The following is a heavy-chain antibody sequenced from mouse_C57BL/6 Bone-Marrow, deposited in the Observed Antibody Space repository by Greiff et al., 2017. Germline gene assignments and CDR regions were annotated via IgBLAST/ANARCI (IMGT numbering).Heavy chain of an antibody. V-gene: IGHV5-15*01. Sequence: EVKLMESGGGLVQPGGSLKLSCAASGFTFSDYGMAWVRQAPRKGPEWVAFISNLAYSIYYADTVTGRFTISRENAKNTLYLEMSSLRSEDTAMYYCARGGTGYFDYWGQGTTLTVSS. CDR3: ARGGTGYFDY. CDR2: ISNLAYSI. CDR1: GFTFSDYG. D-gene: IGHD3-3*01. J-gene: IGHJ2*01.